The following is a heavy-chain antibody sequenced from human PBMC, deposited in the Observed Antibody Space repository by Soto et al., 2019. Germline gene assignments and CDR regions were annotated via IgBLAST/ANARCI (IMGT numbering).Heavy chain of an antibody. Sequence: QVQLVQSGAEVKKPGSSVKVSCKASGGTFSSYTISWVRQAPGQGLEWMGRIIPILGIANYAQKFHGRVTITADKSTSTAYMELSSLRSEDTAVYYCARSERGYSGYDYVDYFDYWGQGTLVTVSS. D-gene: IGHD5-12*01. J-gene: IGHJ4*02. CDR1: GGTFSSYT. CDR2: IIPILGIA. V-gene: IGHV1-69*02. CDR3: ARSERGYSGYDYVDYFDY.